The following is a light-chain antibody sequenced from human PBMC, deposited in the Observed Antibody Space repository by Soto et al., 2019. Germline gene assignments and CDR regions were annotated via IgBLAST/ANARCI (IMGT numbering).Light chain of an antibody. CDR3: QQYGGSPWT. CDR2: AAS. Sequence: EIVMTQSPATLSVSPGERATLSCRASQSVSSNLAWYQQKPGQAPRLLIYAASSRAAGFPDRFSGTGAETDFTLTISRLEPEDFAVYYCQQYGGSPWTFGQGTKVAIK. CDR1: QSVSSN. J-gene: IGKJ1*01. V-gene: IGKV3-20*01.